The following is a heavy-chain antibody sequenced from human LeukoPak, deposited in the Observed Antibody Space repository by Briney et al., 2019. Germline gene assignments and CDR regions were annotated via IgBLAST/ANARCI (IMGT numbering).Heavy chain of an antibody. CDR2: ISGSGGST. CDR3: ARGIAKTTLNAFDL. J-gene: IGHJ3*01. V-gene: IGHV3-23*01. CDR1: GFTFNSYA. D-gene: IGHD4-11*01. Sequence: GGSLRLSCAASGFTFNSYAMSWVRQAPGKGLEWVSAISGSGGSTYYADSVKGRFTISRDNSMNTLYLQMNSLRAEDTAVYYCARGIAKTTLNAFDLWGQGTMVTVSS.